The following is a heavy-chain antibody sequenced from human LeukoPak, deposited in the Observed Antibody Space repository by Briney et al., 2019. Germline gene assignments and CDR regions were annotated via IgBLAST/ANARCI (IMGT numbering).Heavy chain of an antibody. Sequence: PGGSLRLSCAASGFTFSSYGMHWVRQAPGKGLEWLAVIWYDGSNKYYADSVKGRFTISRDNSKNTLYLQMNSLRAEDTAVYYCAREFDSYYFDYWGQGTLVTVSS. D-gene: IGHD6-6*01. J-gene: IGHJ4*02. CDR3: AREFDSYYFDY. CDR1: GFTFSSYG. V-gene: IGHV3-33*01. CDR2: IWYDGSNK.